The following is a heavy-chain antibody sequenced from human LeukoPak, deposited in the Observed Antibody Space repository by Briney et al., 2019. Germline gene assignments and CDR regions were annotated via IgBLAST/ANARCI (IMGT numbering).Heavy chain of an antibody. Sequence: ASVKVSCKASGYTFTSYYMHWVRQAPGQGLEWMGIINPSGGSTSYAQKFQGRVTMTRDTTTSTVYMELSSLRSEDTAVYYCARVSALSRSTRIKYHFDYWGQGTPVTVSS. CDR2: INPSGGST. CDR1: GYTFTSYY. J-gene: IGHJ4*02. V-gene: IGHV1-46*01. CDR3: ARVSALSRSTRIKYHFDY. D-gene: IGHD5-12*01.